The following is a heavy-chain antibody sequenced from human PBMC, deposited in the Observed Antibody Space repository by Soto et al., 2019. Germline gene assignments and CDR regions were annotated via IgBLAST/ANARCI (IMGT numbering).Heavy chain of an antibody. Sequence: QMQLVQSGAEVKERGSSVTISCKTSGGTFNTYALTWVRQAPGQGLEWIGGIIPMFGIKNVAQRFQGGVTINADESLTTSYMEMTSLRSDDTAVYYCAKEAGDHWGQGTLVTVSS. J-gene: IGHJ4*02. CDR3: AKEAGDH. D-gene: IGHD3-10*01. CDR2: IIPMFGIK. CDR1: GGTFNTYA. V-gene: IGHV1-69*01.